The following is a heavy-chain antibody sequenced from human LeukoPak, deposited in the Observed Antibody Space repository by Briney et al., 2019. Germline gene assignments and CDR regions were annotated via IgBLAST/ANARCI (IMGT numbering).Heavy chain of an antibody. CDR2: IYYSGST. J-gene: IGHJ6*02. Sequence: SETLSLTCTVSGGSISSGGYYWSWIRQHPGKGLEWIGYIYYSGSTYYNPSLKSRVTISVDTSKNQFSLKLSSVTAADTAVYYYARMWVTRYYYYGMDVWGQGTTVTVSS. D-gene: IGHD4-23*01. CDR3: ARMWVTRYYYYGMDV. CDR1: GGSISSGGYY. V-gene: IGHV4-31*03.